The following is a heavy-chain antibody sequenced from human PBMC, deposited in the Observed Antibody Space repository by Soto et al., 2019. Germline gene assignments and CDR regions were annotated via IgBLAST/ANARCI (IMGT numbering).Heavy chain of an antibody. CDR1: CASINNGGYY. J-gene: IGHJ5*02. V-gene: IGHV4-31*11. D-gene: IGHD3-10*01. Sequence: QVQLQESGPGLVKPSQTLSLTCAVSCASINNGGYYWSWFRQHPGKGLEWLWHIYHSGDTYYNPSLKSRLTISVDTSKNQFSLNLTSATAADTAVYSCARMVRGGRGLDPWGQGTLVSVSS. CDR3: ARMVRGGRGLDP. CDR2: IYHSGDT.